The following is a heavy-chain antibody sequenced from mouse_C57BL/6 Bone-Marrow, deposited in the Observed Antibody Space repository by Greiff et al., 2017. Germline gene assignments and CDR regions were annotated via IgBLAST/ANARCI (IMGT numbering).Heavy chain of an antibody. J-gene: IGHJ2*01. CDR1: GFNIKDDY. D-gene: IGHD2-10*02. CDR2: IDPENGDT. Sequence: EVQLQQSGAELVRPGASVKLSCTASGFNIKDDYMHWVKQRPEQGLEWIGWIDPENGDTEYASKFQGKATITADTSSNTAYLQLSSLTSEDTAVYYCTTEVWYLDYWGQGTTLTVSS. CDR3: TTEVWYLDY. V-gene: IGHV14-4*01.